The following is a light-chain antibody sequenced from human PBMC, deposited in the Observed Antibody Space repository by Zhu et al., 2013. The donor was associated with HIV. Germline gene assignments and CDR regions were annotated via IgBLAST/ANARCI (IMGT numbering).Light chain of an antibody. CDR1: LSVTSN. Sequence: EIVMTQSPVTLSVSPGERATLSCRASLSVTSNLAWYQQRPGQSPRLLIYGATTRATGIPVRFSGSGSGTDFTLTISSLQPEDFATYYCQQSYSTPSTFGPGTKVDMK. CDR2: GAT. CDR3: QQSYSTPST. J-gene: IGKJ3*01. V-gene: IGKV3-15*01.